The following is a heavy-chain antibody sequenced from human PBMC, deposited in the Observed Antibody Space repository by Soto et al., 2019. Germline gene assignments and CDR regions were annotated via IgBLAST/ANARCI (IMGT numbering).Heavy chain of an antibody. CDR2: ISSIAGTI. V-gene: IGHV3-11*01. CDR1: GFTFTDDY. D-gene: IGHD4-4*01. J-gene: IGHJ4*02. Sequence: GWSLRLCCAASGFTFTDDYMSWIRQAAGKGLEWVSYISSIAGTIYYADSVKGRFTISRDNAKNPLYLQMNSLRAEDTAVYYCVRTTVRRYFDYWGQGTLVTVSS. CDR3: VRTTVRRYFDY.